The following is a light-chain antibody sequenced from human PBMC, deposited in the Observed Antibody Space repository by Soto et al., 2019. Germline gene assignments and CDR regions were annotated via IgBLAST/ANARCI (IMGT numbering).Light chain of an antibody. Sequence: QSALTQPPSASGSPGQSVAISCTGTSSDVGGYSYVSWYQQHPGKAPKLMIYVVNKRPSGVPDRFSGSKSGNTASLTVSGLQAEDEADYYCSSYVGSRNVFGTGTKVTVL. J-gene: IGLJ1*01. CDR2: VVN. CDR1: SSDVGGYSY. V-gene: IGLV2-8*01. CDR3: SSYVGSRNV.